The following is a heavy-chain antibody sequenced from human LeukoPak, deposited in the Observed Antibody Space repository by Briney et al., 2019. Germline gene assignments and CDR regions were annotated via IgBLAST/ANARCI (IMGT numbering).Heavy chain of an antibody. CDR1: GYTFTSHG. D-gene: IGHD1-26*01. CDR3: AINSGSYYDYYYYMDV. CDR2: ISTYNGNT. V-gene: IGHV1-18*01. J-gene: IGHJ6*03. Sequence: ASVKVSCKASGYTFTSHGISWVRQAPGQGLEWMGWISTYNGNTNYAQKLQGRVSMTTDTSTSTAYMDLRSLRSDDTAVYYCAINSGSYYDYYYYMDVWGKGTTVTVSS.